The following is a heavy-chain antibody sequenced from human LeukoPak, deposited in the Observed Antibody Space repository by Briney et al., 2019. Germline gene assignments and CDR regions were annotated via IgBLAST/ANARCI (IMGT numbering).Heavy chain of an antibody. Sequence: QPGGPLTLSCAASGFTFSSYAMHWVRQAPGKGLEGVAVISYYGSNKYYAHSVQGRFTISRDNSKNTLYLQMISLRAEDTAVYYCAKEGYYGSGSFPDSSGQGNLVTVSS. V-gene: IGHV3-30-3*01. D-gene: IGHD3-10*01. CDR3: AKEGYYGSGSFPDS. J-gene: IGHJ4*02. CDR2: ISYYGSNK. CDR1: GFTFSSYA.